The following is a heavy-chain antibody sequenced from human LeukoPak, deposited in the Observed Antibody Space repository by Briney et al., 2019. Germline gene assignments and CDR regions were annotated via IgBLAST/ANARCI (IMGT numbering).Heavy chain of an antibody. V-gene: IGHV3-30*04. CDR1: GFTFSSYA. Sequence: GRSLRLSCAASGFTFSSYAMHWVRQAPGKGLEWVAVISYDGSNKYYADSVKGRFTISRDNSKNTLYLQMNSLRAEDTAVYYCAREYYGSGSYRYYFDYWGQGTLVTVSS. J-gene: IGHJ4*02. CDR2: ISYDGSNK. D-gene: IGHD3-10*01. CDR3: AREYYGSGSYRYYFDY.